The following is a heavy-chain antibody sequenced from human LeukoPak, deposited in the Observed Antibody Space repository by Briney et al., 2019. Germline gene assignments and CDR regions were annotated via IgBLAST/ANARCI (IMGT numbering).Heavy chain of an antibody. CDR2: ISGSGGGT. D-gene: IGHD6-6*01. CDR1: GFTFSSYA. CDR3: AKDQGIAARPGTFGFDY. Sequence: PGGSLRLSCAASGFTFSSYAMSWVRQAPGKGLEWVSAISGSGGGTYYADSVKGRFTISRDNSKNTLYLQMNSLRAEDTAVYYCAKDQGIAARPGTFGFDYWGQGTLVTVSS. V-gene: IGHV3-23*01. J-gene: IGHJ4*02.